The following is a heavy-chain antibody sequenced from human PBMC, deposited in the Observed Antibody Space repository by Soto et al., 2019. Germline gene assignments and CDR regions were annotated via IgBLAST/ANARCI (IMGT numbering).Heavy chain of an antibody. CDR2: IYYSGST. CDR1: GGSISSGGYY. D-gene: IGHD2-15*01. V-gene: IGHV4-31*02. CDR3: ARVVVAWSYTFDI. Sequence: SETLSLSCTVSGGSISSGGYYWSWIRQHPGKGLEWIGYIYYSGSTYYNPSLKSRVTISVDTSKNQFSLKLSSVTAADTAVYYCARVVVAWSYTFDIWGQGTMVTVSS. J-gene: IGHJ3*02.